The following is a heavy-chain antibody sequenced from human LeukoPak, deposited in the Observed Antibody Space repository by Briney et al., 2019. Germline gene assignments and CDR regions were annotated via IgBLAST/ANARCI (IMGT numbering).Heavy chain of an antibody. CDR2: INPSGGST. J-gene: IGHJ4*02. CDR1: GYTFTSYY. CDR3: ARDSGDYYDSSGYTSFDY. V-gene: IGHV1-46*01. Sequence: ASVKVSCKASGYTFTSYYMHWVRQAPGQGLEWMGIINPSGGSTSYAQKFQGRVTMTRDTSTSTVYMELSSLRSEDTAVYYCARDSGDYYDSSGYTSFDYWGQGTLVTVSS. D-gene: IGHD3-22*01.